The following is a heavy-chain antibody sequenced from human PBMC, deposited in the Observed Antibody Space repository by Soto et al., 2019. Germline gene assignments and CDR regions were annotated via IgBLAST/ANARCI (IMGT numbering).Heavy chain of an antibody. Sequence: GGSLRLSCAASGFTSSGSAMHWVRQASGKGLEWVGRIRSEANSDATAYAASVKGRFTISRDDSKNTTYLQMSSLKTEDTAVYYCRSNWALDYWGQGTLVTVSS. CDR2: IRSEANSDAT. CDR3: RSNWALDY. J-gene: IGHJ4*02. V-gene: IGHV3-73*01. D-gene: IGHD7-27*01. CDR1: GFTSSGSA.